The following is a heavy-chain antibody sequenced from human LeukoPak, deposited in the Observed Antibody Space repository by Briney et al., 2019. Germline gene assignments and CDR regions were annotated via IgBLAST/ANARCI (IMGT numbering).Heavy chain of an antibody. Sequence: SETLSLTCNVSGGSISSSSYYWSWIRQPPGKGLEWIGCIYYSGSTNYNPSLKSRVTISVDTSKNQFSLKLSSVTAADTAVYYCARRRFGEFDYWGQGTLVTVSS. CDR2: IYYSGST. D-gene: IGHD3-10*01. J-gene: IGHJ4*02. CDR1: GGSISSSSYY. V-gene: IGHV4-61*05. CDR3: ARRRFGEFDY.